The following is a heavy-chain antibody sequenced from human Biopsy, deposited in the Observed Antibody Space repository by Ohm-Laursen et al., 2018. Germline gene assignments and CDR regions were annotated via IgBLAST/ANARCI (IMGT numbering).Heavy chain of an antibody. V-gene: IGHV3-73*01. J-gene: IGHJ4*02. D-gene: IGHD3-10*01. Sequence: GSLRLSCAATGFTFSASAVHWVRQASGKGLEWVGRIRSKAKSYATAYAASVTGRFTIPRDDSKNTTYLQMNSLKTEDTAVYYCTLEGAGFDNWGQGTLVTVSS. CDR2: IRSKAKSYAT. CDR1: GFTFSASA. CDR3: TLEGAGFDN.